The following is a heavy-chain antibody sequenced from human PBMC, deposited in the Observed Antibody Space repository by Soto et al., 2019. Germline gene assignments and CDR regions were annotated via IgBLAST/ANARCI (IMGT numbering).Heavy chain of an antibody. CDR2: ISSNGVGT. CDR1: GFTLSGYA. V-gene: IGHV3-64*01. J-gene: IGHJ6*03. CDR3: ARRARPDFYYMDV. D-gene: IGHD6-6*01. Sequence: EVQLAESGGGLAQPGGSLRLSCAASGFTLSGYAMDWVGQAPGKGREYVSGISSNGVGTYYANSVQGRFTISRDNSKNTVYLQMGSLRPEDMVVYYCARRARPDFYYMDVWGKGTTVTVSS.